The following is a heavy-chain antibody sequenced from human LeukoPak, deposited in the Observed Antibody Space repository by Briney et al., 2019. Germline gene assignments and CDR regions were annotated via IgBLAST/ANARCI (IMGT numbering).Heavy chain of an antibody. J-gene: IGHJ4*02. V-gene: IGHV4-31*11. CDR2: IHFSGNT. CDR3: ARLLAARPDDDY. Sequence: KPSETLSLTCAVYGGSFSGYYWSWIRQHPGKGLEWIGSIHFSGNTYYNPSLKSRVTISGDTSKNQFSLNLSSVTAADTAVYYCARLLAARPDDDYWGQGTLVTVSS. D-gene: IGHD6-6*01. CDR1: GGSFSGYY.